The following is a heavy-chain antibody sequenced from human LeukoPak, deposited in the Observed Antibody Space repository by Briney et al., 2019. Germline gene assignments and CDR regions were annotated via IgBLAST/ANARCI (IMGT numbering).Heavy chain of an antibody. CDR3: ARQTNDFWSGNWFDP. CDR2: IYYSGST. Sequence: SETLSLTCTVSGGSISSSSYYWGWIRQPPGKGLEWIGSIYYSGSTYYNPSLKSRITISVDTSKNQFSLKLSSVTAADTAVYYCARQTNDFWSGNWFDPWGQGTLVTVSS. D-gene: IGHD3-3*01. CDR1: GGSISSSSYY. V-gene: IGHV4-39*01. J-gene: IGHJ5*02.